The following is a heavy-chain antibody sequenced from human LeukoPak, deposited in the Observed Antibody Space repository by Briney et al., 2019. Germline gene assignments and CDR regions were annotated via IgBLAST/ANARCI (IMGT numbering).Heavy chain of an antibody. D-gene: IGHD3-22*01. CDR1: GGSISNTNW. Sequence: PSETLSLTCGVSGGSISNTNWWTWVRQPPGKGLEWIGEVNLQGSTNYNPSLKSRVTISVDTSKNQFSLKLSSVTAADTAVYYCARPYYYDSSGYYYFDYWGQGTLVTVSS. CDR2: VNLQGST. CDR3: ARPYYYDSSGYYYFDY. V-gene: IGHV4-4*02. J-gene: IGHJ4*02.